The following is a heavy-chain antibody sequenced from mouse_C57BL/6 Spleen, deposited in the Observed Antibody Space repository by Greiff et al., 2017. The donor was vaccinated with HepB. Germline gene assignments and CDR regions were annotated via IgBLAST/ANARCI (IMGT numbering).Heavy chain of an antibody. CDR3: AREGLYYYAMDY. D-gene: IGHD3-3*01. J-gene: IGHJ4*01. CDR2: INPYNGGT. CDR1: GYTFTDYY. Sequence: VQLQQSGPVLVKPGASVKMSCKASGYTFTDYYMNWVKQSHGKSLEWIGVINPYNGGTSYNQKFKGKATLTVDKSSSTAYMELNSLTSEDSAVYYCAREGLYYYAMDYWGQGTSVTVSS. V-gene: IGHV1-19*01.